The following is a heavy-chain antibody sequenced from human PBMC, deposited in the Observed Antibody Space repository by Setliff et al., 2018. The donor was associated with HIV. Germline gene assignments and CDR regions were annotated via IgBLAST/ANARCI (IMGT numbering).Heavy chain of an antibody. CDR1: GGSFSAYY. V-gene: IGHV4-34*01. Sequence: KPSETLSLTCAVYGGSFSAYYWSWIRQTPGKGLEWIGEINHSGGTNYNPSLKSRVTMSVDTSKNQFSLELSSVTAADTAVFYCARGGYSYGFGRHRAYFQYWGQGTQVTV. D-gene: IGHD5-18*01. CDR2: INHSGGT. CDR3: ARGGYSYGFGRHRAYFQY. J-gene: IGHJ1*01.